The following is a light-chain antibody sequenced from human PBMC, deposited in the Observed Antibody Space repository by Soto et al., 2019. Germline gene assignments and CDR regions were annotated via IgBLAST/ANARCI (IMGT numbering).Light chain of an antibody. CDR1: RSNIGSNS. CDR3: AVWDDSLNEVV. J-gene: IGLJ3*02. CDR2: SQS. V-gene: IGLV1-44*01. Sequence: HSVLTQPPSASGTPGQRVTISCSGSRSNIGSNSVNWYQQHPGTAPKLLIYSQSQRPSGVPDRISGAKSGTSVTLAISGLQAEDEATYYCAVWDDSLNEVVFGGGTKVTVL.